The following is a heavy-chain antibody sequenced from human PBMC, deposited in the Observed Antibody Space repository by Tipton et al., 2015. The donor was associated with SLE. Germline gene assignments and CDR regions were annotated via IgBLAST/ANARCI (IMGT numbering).Heavy chain of an antibody. J-gene: IGHJ4*01. CDR3: SRGVKPIGYFDY. Sequence: QLVQSGAEVKKPGASVKVSCKASGYTFTSYDINWVRQATGQGLEWMGWMNPNSGNTGYAQKFQGRVTMTRNTSVRTAYMEVIGLRSEDTAVDYCSRGVKPIGYFDYWVHGTLVTVSS. V-gene: IGHV1-8*01. CDR1: GYTFTSYD. CDR2: MNPNSGNT. D-gene: IGHD1-14*01.